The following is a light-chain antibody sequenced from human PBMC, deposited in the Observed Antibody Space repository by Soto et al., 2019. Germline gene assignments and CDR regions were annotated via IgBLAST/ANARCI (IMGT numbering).Light chain of an antibody. Sequence: EIVLTQSPGTLSLSPGERATLSCRASQSVSSSYLAWYQQKPGQAPRLLIYGASSRATGIPDRFSGSGSGTDFTLTISRLEPEDCAVYYCQQYGTSPITFGQGTRPEIK. CDR3: QQYGTSPIT. CDR2: GAS. J-gene: IGKJ5*01. CDR1: QSVSSSY. V-gene: IGKV3-20*01.